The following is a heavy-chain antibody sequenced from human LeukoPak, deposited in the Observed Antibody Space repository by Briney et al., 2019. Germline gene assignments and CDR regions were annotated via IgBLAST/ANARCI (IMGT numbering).Heavy chain of an antibody. CDR3: ARGLYSSSSTALNY. J-gene: IGHJ4*02. CDR2: IYYSGST. CDR1: GGSISSYY. V-gene: IGHV4-59*12. Sequence: SETLSLTCTVSGGSISSYYWSWIRQPPGKGLEWIGYIYYSGSTNYNPSLKSRVTISVDTSKNQFSLKLSSVTAADTAVYYCARGLYSSSSTALNYWGQGTLVTVSS. D-gene: IGHD6-13*01.